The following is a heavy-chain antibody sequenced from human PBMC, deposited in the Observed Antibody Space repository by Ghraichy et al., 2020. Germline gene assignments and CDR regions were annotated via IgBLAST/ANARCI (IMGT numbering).Heavy chain of an antibody. CDR1: GYTFTSYG. CDR3: ARARITMIVVVIDGMDV. Sequence: ASVKVSCKASGYTFTSYGISWVRQAPGQGLEWMGWISAYNGNTNYAQKLQGRVTMTTDTSTSTAYMELRSLRSDDTAVYYCARARITMIVVVIDGMDVWGQGTTVTVSS. CDR2: ISAYNGNT. D-gene: IGHD3-22*01. V-gene: IGHV1-18*04. J-gene: IGHJ6*02.